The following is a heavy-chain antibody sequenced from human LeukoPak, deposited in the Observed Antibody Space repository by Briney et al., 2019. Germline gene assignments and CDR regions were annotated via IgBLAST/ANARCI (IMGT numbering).Heavy chain of an antibody. D-gene: IGHD2-2*03. CDR2: IYYSGST. Sequence: AGGYLRLSCAASGFTFSSYSMNWIRQPPGKGLEWIGYIYYSGSTIYNPSLKSRVTISVDTSKNQFSLRLNSVTAADTAVYYCARDDWIPGYCSSSSNCLDAFDIWGQGTMVTVSS. J-gene: IGHJ3*02. CDR1: GFTFSSYS. CDR3: ARDDWIPGYCSSSSNCLDAFDI. V-gene: IGHV4-59*01.